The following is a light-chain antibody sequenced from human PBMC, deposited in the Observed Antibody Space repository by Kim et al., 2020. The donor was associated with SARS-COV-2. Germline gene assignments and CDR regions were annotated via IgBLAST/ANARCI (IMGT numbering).Light chain of an antibody. V-gene: IGLV1-47*01. CDR1: SSNIGSNY. J-gene: IGLJ3*02. Sequence: LTQPPSASGTPGQRVTISCSGSSSNIGSNYVYWYQQLPGTAPKLLIYRNNQRPSGVPDRFSGSKSGTSASLAISGLRSEDEADYYCAAWDDSLSGWVFGGGTQLTVL. CDR3: AAWDDSLSGWV. CDR2: RNN.